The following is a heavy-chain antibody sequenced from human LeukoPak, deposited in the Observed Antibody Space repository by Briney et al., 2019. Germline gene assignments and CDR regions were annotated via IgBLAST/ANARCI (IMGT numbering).Heavy chain of an antibody. CDR2: INAGNGDT. CDR3: VRDCAYNSGWANFFDF. J-gene: IGHJ4*02. V-gene: IGHV1-3*03. Sequence: ASVKVSCKASGYTFTSYALHWVRQAPGQSLEWMGWINAGNGDTKYPQEFQGRVTITRDTSATTAYMELNSLTSKDMAVYYCVRDCAYNSGWANFFDFWGQGTLVTVSS. CDR1: GYTFTSYA. D-gene: IGHD6-19*01.